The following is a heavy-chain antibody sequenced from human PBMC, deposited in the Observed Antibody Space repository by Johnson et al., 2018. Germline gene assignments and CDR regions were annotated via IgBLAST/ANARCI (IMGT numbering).Heavy chain of an antibody. J-gene: IGHJ6*02. CDR3: ARDQGCSSTSCLGMDV. CDR1: GFTFSSYG. Sequence: QVQLVESGGGVVQPGRSLRLSCAASGFTFSSYGMHWVRQAPGKGLEWVAVIWYDGSNKYYADSVKGRFTISRDNSKNTLYLQMNSLRAEDTAVYYCARDQGCSSTSCLGMDVWGQGTTVTVSS. D-gene: IGHD2-2*01. V-gene: IGHV3-33*01. CDR2: IWYDGSNK.